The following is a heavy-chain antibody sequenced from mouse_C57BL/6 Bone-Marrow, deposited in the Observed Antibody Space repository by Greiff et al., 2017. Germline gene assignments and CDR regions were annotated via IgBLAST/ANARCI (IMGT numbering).Heavy chain of an antibody. J-gene: IGHJ3*01. V-gene: IGHV1-62-2*01. Sequence: QVQLKESGAELVQPGASVKLSCKASGYTFTEYTIHWVKQRSGQGLEWIGWCYPGRGSIMYNEKFKDKATLTADNSSSTVYMELSRLTSDDSAVYFCARHEERVPWFAYWGQGTLGTVSA. CDR3: ARHEERVPWFAY. CDR2: CYPGRGSI. CDR1: GYTFTEYT.